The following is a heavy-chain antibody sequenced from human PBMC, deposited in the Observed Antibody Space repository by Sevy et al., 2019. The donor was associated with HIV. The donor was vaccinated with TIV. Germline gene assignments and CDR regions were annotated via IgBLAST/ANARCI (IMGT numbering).Heavy chain of an antibody. CDR3: LKDQENNYYYGSGTYFDP. V-gene: IGHV3-64D*06. J-gene: IGHJ5*02. Sequence: GGSLRLSCSASGFTFSSYALYWVRQAPGKKMEYVSVISTNGNSAYYADSVKGRFTISRDNSKNTLYLQMRSLRPEDTAMYYCLKDQENNYYYGSGTYFDPWGQGTLVTFSS. D-gene: IGHD3-10*01. CDR1: GFTFSSYA. CDR2: ISTNGNSA.